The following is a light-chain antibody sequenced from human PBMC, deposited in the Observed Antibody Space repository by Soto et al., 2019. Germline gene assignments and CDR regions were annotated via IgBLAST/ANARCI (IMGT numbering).Light chain of an antibody. CDR1: SSDVGGYNY. CDR2: DVS. J-gene: IGLJ2*01. Sequence: QSALTQPASVSGSPGQSITISSTGTSSDVGGYNYVSWYQQHPGKAPKLMIYDVSNRPSGVSNRFSGSKSGNTASLTISGLQAEDEADYYSSSYTTSSTLIFGGGTKVTVL. V-gene: IGLV2-14*01. CDR3: SSYTTSSTLI.